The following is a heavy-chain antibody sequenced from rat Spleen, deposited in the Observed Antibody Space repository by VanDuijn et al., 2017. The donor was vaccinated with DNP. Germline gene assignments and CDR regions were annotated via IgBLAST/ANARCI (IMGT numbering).Heavy chain of an antibody. CDR1: GFTFSDYN. D-gene: IGHD1-10*01. Sequence: EVQLVESGGGLVQPGRSLKLSCAASGFTFSDYNMAWVRQAPKKGLEWVATISTSGEYAHYRDSVKGRFTISRDNAKDTQYLQMDSLRSEDTATYYCATRTTQGFFDYWGQGVMVTVSS. V-gene: IGHV5S13*01. J-gene: IGHJ2*01. CDR3: ATRTTQGFFDY. CDR2: ISTSGEYA.